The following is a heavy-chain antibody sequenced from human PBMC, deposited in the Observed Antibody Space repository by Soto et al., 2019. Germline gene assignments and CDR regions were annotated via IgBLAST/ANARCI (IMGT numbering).Heavy chain of an antibody. D-gene: IGHD3-22*01. CDR2: ISYDGSNK. V-gene: IGHV3-30-3*01. CDR3: ARDRVAITMIVVGQTTAFGAVYY. Sequence: GGSLRLSCAASTFSFSSYAMHWVRQAPGKGLEWVAVISYDGSNKYYADSVKGRFTISRDNSKNTLYLQLNSLRAEDTAVYYCARDRVAITMIVVGQTTAFGAVYYWGQGTLVTVSS. CDR1: TFSFSSYA. J-gene: IGHJ4*02.